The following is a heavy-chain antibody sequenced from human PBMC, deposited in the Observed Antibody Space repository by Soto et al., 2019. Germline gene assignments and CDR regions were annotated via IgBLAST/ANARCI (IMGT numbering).Heavy chain of an antibody. J-gene: IGHJ6*02. CDR3: ARGLYSGSYFYYYYGMDV. CDR1: GYTFTGYY. D-gene: IGHD1-26*01. V-gene: IGHV1-2*04. CDR2: INPNSGGT. Sequence: ASVEVSCKASGYTFTGYYMHWVRQAPGQGLEWMGWINPNSGGTNYAQKFQGWVTMTRDTSISTAYMELSRLRSDDTAVYYCARGLYSGSYFYYYYGMDVWGQGTTVTVSS.